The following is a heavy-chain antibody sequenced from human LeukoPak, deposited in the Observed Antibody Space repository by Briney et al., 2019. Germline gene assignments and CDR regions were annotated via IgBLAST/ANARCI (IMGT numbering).Heavy chain of an antibody. Sequence: SQTLSLTCAVSGGSISSGGYSWSWTRQPPGKGLEWIGYIYHSGSTYYNPSLKSRVIISVDRSKNQFSLKLSSVTAADTAVYYCARDADDYGYFDYWGQGTLVTVSS. CDR3: ARDADDYGYFDY. J-gene: IGHJ4*02. CDR2: IYHSGST. CDR1: GGSISSGGYS. V-gene: IGHV4-30-2*01. D-gene: IGHD4-17*01.